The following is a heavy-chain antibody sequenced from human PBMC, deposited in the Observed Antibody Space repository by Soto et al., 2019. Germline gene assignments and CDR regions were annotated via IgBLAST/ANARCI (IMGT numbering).Heavy chain of an antibody. CDR1: GFTFSSYW. V-gene: IGHV3-74*02. Sequence: EVQLVESGGGLVQPGGSLRLSCAASGFTFSSYWLHWVRQAPGKGLEWVSRINTDGTSTSYADSLKGRFTISRDNAKKRLYLQRNSLRAEDTAVYYCTRAGSYRSHSWGQGTLVTVPS. D-gene: IGHD3-10*01. J-gene: IGHJ4*02. CDR2: INTDGTST. CDR3: TRAGSYRSHS.